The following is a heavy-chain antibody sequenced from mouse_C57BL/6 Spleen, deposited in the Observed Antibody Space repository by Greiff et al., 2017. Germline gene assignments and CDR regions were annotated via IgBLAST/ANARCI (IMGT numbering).Heavy chain of an antibody. V-gene: IGHV1-55*01. J-gene: IGHJ3*01. Sequence: QVQLQQPGAELVKPGASVKMSCKASGYTFTSYWITWVKQRPGQGLEWIGDIYPGSGSTNYNEKLKSKATLTVDTSSSTAYMQLSSLTSEDAAVYYCARGGYGNSRRFGYWGQGTLVTVSA. CDR3: ARGGYGNSRRFGY. D-gene: IGHD2-1*01. CDR1: GYTFTSYW. CDR2: IYPGSGST.